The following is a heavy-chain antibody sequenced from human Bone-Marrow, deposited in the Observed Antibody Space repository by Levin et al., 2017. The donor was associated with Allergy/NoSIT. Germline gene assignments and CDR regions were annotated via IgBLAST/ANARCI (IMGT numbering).Heavy chain of an antibody. V-gene: IGHV4-39*07. J-gene: IGHJ4*02. D-gene: IGHD3-22*01. Sequence: PSETLSLTCSVSGASITSRSSYWGWIRQPPGTGLEWIGSKFYSGNTYYSPSLRSRVTISADTSKNQVSLMLTSVTAADTAVYYCVTPGDDYESSGTFAWWGQGILVTVSS. CDR3: VTPGDDYESSGTFAW. CDR2: KFYSGNT. CDR1: GASITSRSSY.